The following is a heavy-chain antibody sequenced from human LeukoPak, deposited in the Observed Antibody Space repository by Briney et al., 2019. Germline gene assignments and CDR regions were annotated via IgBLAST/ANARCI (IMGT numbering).Heavy chain of an antibody. D-gene: IGHD5-24*01. CDR1: GDSVSSNRAA. V-gene: IGHV6-1*01. Sequence: SQTLSLTCDISGDSVSSNRAAWSWLRQSASRGLEWLGRTYYRSKWYNDYAVSVKSRITINPDTSKNQFPLQLNSVTPEDTAVYYCARTRRDAYNYLQWKFFDLWGRGTLVTVSS. CDR2: TYYRSKWYN. J-gene: IGHJ2*01. CDR3: ARTRRDAYNYLQWKFFDL.